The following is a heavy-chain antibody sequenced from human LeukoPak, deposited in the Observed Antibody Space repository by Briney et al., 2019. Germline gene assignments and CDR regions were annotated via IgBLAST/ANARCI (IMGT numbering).Heavy chain of an antibody. CDR2: IYSGGTT. CDR1: GLIVSSSY. Sequence: PGGSLRLSCVASGLIVSSSYMSWVRQAPGKGLEWVSVIYSGGTTSYAESVRGRFTTSRDNSKNTLYLQIASLRVEDTAVYYCARDGNYYDRSGSYFRYYYMDVWGEGTTVTVSS. J-gene: IGHJ6*03. CDR3: ARDGNYYDRSGSYFRYYYMDV. V-gene: IGHV3-53*01. D-gene: IGHD3-22*01.